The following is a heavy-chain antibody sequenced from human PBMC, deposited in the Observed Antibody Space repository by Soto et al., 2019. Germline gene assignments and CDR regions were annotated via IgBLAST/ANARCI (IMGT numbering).Heavy chain of an antibody. CDR3: AHPRGYGVFDAYDI. CDR2: LTPSGGET. V-gene: IGHV3-23*01. Sequence: EAQLLESGGGLVRPGGSLRLSCVASGFTFSTYAMSWVRQAPGKGLEWVSALTPSGGETYYADSVKGRFTISRDNPMNALYLQMSSLRIEDTAVYYCAHPRGYGVFDAYDIWGQGTMVTVSS. D-gene: IGHD4-17*01. J-gene: IGHJ3*02. CDR1: GFTFSTYA.